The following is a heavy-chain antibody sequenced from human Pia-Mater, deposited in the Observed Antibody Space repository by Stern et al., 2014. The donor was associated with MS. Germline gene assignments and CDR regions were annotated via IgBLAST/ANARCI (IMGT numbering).Heavy chain of an antibody. CDR2: LRSKTDGGRT. V-gene: IGHV3-15*01. J-gene: IGHJ4*02. CDR1: GFTFNNAW. CDR3: TTLSGSFKLDY. Sequence: EVQLVQSGGGLVKPGGSLRLSCAASGFTFNNAWMSWVRQAPGKGLEWVGRLRSKTDGGRTDYAAPLKGRFNISRDDSNNTLYLQMNSLKTEDTAVYYCTTLSGSFKLDYWGQGTLVTVSS. D-gene: IGHD1-26*01.